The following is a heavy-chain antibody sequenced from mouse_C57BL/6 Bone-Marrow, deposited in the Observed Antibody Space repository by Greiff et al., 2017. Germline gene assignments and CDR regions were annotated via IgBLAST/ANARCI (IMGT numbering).Heavy chain of an antibody. CDR3: VRHEFDGYYAGYYAMDY. CDR2: IRSKSNNYAT. J-gene: IGHJ4*01. V-gene: IGHV10-1*01. D-gene: IGHD2-3*01. Sequence: EAGGGLVQPKGSLKLSCAASGFSFNTYAMNWVRQAPGKGLEWVARIRSKSNNYATYYADSVKDRFTISRDDSESMLYLQMNNLKTEDTAMYYCVRHEFDGYYAGYYAMDYWGQGTSVTVSS. CDR1: GFSFNTYA.